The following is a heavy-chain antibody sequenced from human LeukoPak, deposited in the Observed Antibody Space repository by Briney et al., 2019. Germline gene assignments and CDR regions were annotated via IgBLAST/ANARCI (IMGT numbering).Heavy chain of an antibody. J-gene: IGHJ2*01. V-gene: IGHV3-48*01. Sequence: GGSLRLSCAASGFTFSSYSMNWVRQASGKGLEWVSYISSSSSTIYYADSVKGRFTISRDNAKNSLHLQMNSLRAEDTAVYYCAKDWGAGTGWYFDLWGRGTLVTVSS. D-gene: IGHD6-13*01. CDR2: ISSSSSTI. CDR3: AKDWGAGTGWYFDL. CDR1: GFTFSSYS.